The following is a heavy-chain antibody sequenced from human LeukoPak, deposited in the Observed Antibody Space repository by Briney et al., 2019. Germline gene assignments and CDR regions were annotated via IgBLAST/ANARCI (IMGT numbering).Heavy chain of an antibody. CDR2: IYYSRST. J-gene: IGHJ4*02. D-gene: IGHD3-9*01. V-gene: IGHV4-39*07. Sequence: SETLSLTCTVSGGSISSSSYYWGWIRQPPGKGLEWIGSIYYSRSTYYNPSLKSRVTISVDTSKNQFSLKLSSVTAADTAVYYCAREGRYQYYFDYWGQGTLVTVSS. CDR3: AREGRYQYYFDY. CDR1: GGSISSSSYY.